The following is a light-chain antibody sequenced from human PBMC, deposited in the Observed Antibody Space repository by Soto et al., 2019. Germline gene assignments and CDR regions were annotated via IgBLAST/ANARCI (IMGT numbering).Light chain of an antibody. CDR3: QHYTNWPLT. V-gene: IGKV3-15*01. CDR1: HSVRSR. CDR2: GAS. Sequence: EIVMTQSPATLSVSPGERATLSCRASHSVRSRLAWYQQKPGQAPRLLIYGASTRATGLPARFSGSGSGTDFTLTISSLQSEDFAVYYCQHYTNWPLTFGGGTKVEIK. J-gene: IGKJ4*01.